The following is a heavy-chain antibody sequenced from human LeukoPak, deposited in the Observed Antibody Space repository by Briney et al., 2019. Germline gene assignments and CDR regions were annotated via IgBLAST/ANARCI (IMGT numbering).Heavy chain of an antibody. CDR1: GFTVSSNY. J-gene: IGHJ3*02. CDR2: IYSGGST. CDR3: ARSVRSSSWYDAFDI. Sequence: GGSLRLSCAASGFTVSSNYMSWVRQALGKGLEWVSVIYSGGSTYYADSVKGRFTISRDNSKNTLYLQMNSLRAEDTAVYYCARSVRSSSWYDAFDIWGQGTMVTVSS. V-gene: IGHV3-53*01. D-gene: IGHD6-13*01.